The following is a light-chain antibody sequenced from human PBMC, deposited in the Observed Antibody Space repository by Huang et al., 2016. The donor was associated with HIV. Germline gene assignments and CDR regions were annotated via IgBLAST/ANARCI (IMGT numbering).Light chain of an antibody. CDR1: QSIGSN. CDR2: AAS. Sequence: EIVMTQSPATLSVSPGERATLSCRASQSIGSNLAWYQQRRGQAPRRLIYAASTRATGIPARFSGSGSGTEFILTVSSLQSEDFAVYCCQQHNSWPRTFGQGTRV. CDR3: QQHNSWPRT. V-gene: IGKV3-15*01. J-gene: IGKJ1*01.